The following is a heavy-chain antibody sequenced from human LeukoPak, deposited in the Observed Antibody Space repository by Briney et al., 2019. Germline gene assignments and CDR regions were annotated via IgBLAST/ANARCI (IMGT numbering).Heavy chain of an antibody. CDR1: GGSISSSSHY. D-gene: IGHD6-13*01. V-gene: IGHV4-39*01. J-gene: IGHJ4*02. CDR2: IYYSGST. Sequence: NPSETLSLTCTVSGGSISSSSHYWGWIRQPPGKGLEWIGSIYYSGSTSYNPSLKSRVTISVDTSKNEFSLSLSSVAAADTAVYYCARNASIAAAGNGGRYFDYWGQGTLVTVSS. CDR3: ARNASIAAAGNGGRYFDY.